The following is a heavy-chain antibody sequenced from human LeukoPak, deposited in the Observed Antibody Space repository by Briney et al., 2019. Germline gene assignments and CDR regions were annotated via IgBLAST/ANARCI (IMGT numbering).Heavy chain of an antibody. CDR3: ARVIAVAGTYYFDY. CDR1: GGSISSYY. J-gene: IGHJ4*02. D-gene: IGHD6-19*01. Sequence: SETLSLTCTVSGGSISSYYWSWIRQPPGKGLEWIGYIYYSGSTNYDPSLKSRVTISVDTSKNQFSLKLSSVTAADTAVYYCARVIAVAGTYYFDYWGQGTLVTVSS. V-gene: IGHV4-59*12. CDR2: IYYSGST.